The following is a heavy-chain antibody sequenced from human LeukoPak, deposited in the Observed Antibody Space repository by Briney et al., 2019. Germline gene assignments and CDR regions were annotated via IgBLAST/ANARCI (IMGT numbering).Heavy chain of an antibody. CDR1: GGSISRYY. V-gene: IGHV4-59*01. Sequence: SETLSLTCTVSGGSISRYYWSWIRQPPGKGLEWIGYIYYSGSTNYNPSLTSLVTMSGDKSKNQFSLKLSSVTAADTAVYYCARDRKEYYYDSSGYDAFDIWGQGTMVTVSS. CDR2: IYYSGST. J-gene: IGHJ3*02. D-gene: IGHD3-22*01. CDR3: ARDRKEYYYDSSGYDAFDI.